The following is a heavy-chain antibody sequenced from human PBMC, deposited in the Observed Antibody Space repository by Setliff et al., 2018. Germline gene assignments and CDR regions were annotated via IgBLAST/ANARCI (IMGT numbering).Heavy chain of an antibody. Sequence: SVKVSCKASGGTFSSYAISWVRQAPGQGLEWMGGIIPILGIANYAQKFQGRVTITADESTSTAYMELSSLRSGDTAVYYCARDRNYYGSGSYYNADAFDIWGQGTMVTVSS. V-gene: IGHV1-69*10. D-gene: IGHD3-10*01. CDR2: IIPILGIA. J-gene: IGHJ3*02. CDR1: GGTFSSYA. CDR3: ARDRNYYGSGSYYNADAFDI.